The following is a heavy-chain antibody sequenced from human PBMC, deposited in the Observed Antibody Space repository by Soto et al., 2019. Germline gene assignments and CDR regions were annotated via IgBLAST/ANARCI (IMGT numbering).Heavy chain of an antibody. CDR1: GGSISSGDYY. CDR2: IYYSGST. D-gene: IGHD3-3*01. V-gene: IGHV4-30-4*01. Sequence: SETLFLTCTVSGGSISSGDYYWSWIRQPPGKGLEWIGYIYYSGSTCYNPSLKSRVTISVDTSKNQFSLKLSSVTAADTAVYYCARGGSRFLEWLLYDYWGQGTLVTVSS. CDR3: ARGGSRFLEWLLYDY. J-gene: IGHJ4*02.